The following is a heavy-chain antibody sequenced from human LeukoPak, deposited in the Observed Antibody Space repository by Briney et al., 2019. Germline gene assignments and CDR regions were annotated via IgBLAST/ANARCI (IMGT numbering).Heavy chain of an antibody. CDR3: AKGGSGSYYYYSDY. J-gene: IGHJ4*02. D-gene: IGHD1-26*01. V-gene: IGHV1-18*01. Sequence: ASVKVSCKACGYSFTSYGINWVRQAPGQGLEWMGWISPYNANTNYAQKLQGRVTMTTDTSTNTAYMELRSLRSDDTAVYYCAKGGSGSYYYYSDYWGQGTLVTVSS. CDR1: GYSFTSYG. CDR2: ISPYNANT.